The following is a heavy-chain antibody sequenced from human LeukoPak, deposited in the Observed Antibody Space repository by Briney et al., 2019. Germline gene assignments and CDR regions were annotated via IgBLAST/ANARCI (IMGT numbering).Heavy chain of an antibody. J-gene: IGHJ6*03. CDR1: GFTLSSYG. Sequence: GGPLRLSCAASGFTLSSYGMHWVRQAPGKGLEWVAFIRYDGSGKYYADSVKGRFTISRDNSKSTLYLQMNSLRAEDTAVYYCAKGSKAVVFTRDHYMDVWGKGTTVTFSS. V-gene: IGHV3-30*02. D-gene: IGHD3-22*01. CDR3: AKGSKAVVFTRDHYMDV. CDR2: IRYDGSGK.